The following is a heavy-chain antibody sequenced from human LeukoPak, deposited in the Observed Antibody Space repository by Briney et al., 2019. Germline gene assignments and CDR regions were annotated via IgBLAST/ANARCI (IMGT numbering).Heavy chain of an antibody. D-gene: IGHD3-10*01. CDR1: GGSISSYY. CDR2: IYHSGRT. J-gene: IGHJ4*02. V-gene: IGHV4-59*01. CDR3: ARTEYYFDH. Sequence: SETLSLTCTVSGGSISSYYWSWIRQPPGKGLDWIGYIYHSGRTNYNPSLQSRVTISVDTSKSQFSLSLNSVTAADTAVYYCARTEYYFDHWGQGTLVTVSS.